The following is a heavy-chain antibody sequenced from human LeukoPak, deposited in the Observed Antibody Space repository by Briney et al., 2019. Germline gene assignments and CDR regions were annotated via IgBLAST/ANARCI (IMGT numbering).Heavy chain of an antibody. J-gene: IGHJ4*02. Sequence: GGSLRLSCAASGFTFSRYSMHWVRHAPGKGLVWVSHVNSDGSGTDYADSVKGRFTISRDNAKNTLYLQMNSLRVDDTAVYYCVCLGLGGLSLNWGQGTLVTVSS. V-gene: IGHV3-74*01. D-gene: IGHD3-16*01. CDR2: VNSDGSGT. CDR3: VCLGLGGLSLN. CDR1: GFTFSRYS.